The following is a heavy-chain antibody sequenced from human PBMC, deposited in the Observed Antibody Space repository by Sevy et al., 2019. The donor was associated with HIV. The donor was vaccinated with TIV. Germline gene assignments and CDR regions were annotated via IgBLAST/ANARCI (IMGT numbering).Heavy chain of an antibody. CDR2: IKQDGSEK. CDR1: GFTFSSYW. V-gene: IGHV3-7*03. J-gene: IGHJ6*02. D-gene: IGHD2-2*01. Sequence: GGSLRLSCAASGFTFSSYWMSWVRQAPGKGLEWVANIKQDGSEKYYVDFVKGRITTSRDNAKNSLYLQMNSLRAEDTAVYCCARLVCSSTSCYSYYYYGMDVWGQGTTVTVSS. CDR3: ARLVCSSTSCYSYYYYGMDV.